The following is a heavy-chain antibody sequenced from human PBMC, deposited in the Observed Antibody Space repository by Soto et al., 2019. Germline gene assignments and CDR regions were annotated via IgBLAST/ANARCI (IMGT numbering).Heavy chain of an antibody. Sequence: EVQLVESGGGLVKPGGSLRLSCAASGFTFSSYSLNWVRQAPGKGLEWVSSISSSSSYIYYADSVKCRFNISSDNAKNSLYLQINSLRAEDTAVYYCARYPPYSSSWSLADTWFDPWGQGTRVTVSS. J-gene: IGHJ5*02. CDR1: GFTFSSYS. D-gene: IGHD6-13*01. CDR2: ISSSSSYI. V-gene: IGHV3-21*01. CDR3: ARYPPYSSSWSLADTWFDP.